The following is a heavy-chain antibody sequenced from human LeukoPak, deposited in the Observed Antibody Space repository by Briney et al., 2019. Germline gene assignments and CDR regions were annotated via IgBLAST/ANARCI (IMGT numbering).Heavy chain of an antibody. V-gene: IGHV4-31*03. CDR1: GGSISSGGYY. J-gene: IGHJ4*02. CDR2: IYYSGST. CDR3: ADGVITAAGRSSFDY. D-gene: IGHD6-13*01. Sequence: SETLSLTCTVSGGSISSGGYYWSWIRQHPGKGLEWIGYIYYSGSTYYNPSLKSRVTISVDTSKNQFSLKLSSVTAADTAVYYCADGVITAAGRSSFDYWGQGTLVTVSS.